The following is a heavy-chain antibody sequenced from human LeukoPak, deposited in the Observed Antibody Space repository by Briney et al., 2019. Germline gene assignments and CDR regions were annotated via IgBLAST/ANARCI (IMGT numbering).Heavy chain of an antibody. CDR3: ARDRERAADLGY. J-gene: IGHJ4*02. CDR2: ISPTGAGT. CDR1: GFTFNGYA. V-gene: IGHV3-23*01. D-gene: IGHD6-13*01. Sequence: GGSLRLSCVASGFTFNGYAMSWVRQAPGKGLEWVSTISPTGAGTYYADSVKGLFTISRDNSKNTLYLQMNSLRAEDTAVYYCARDRERAADLGYWGQGTLVTVSS.